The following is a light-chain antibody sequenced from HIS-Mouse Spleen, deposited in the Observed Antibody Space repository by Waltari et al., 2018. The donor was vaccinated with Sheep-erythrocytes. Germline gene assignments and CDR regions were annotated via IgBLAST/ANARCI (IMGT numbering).Light chain of an antibody. V-gene: IGLV2-11*01. CDR3: CSYAGSYTLV. CDR2: DVS. Sequence: QSALTQPRSVSGSPGPSVTISCTGPRRDVGGYNYVSWYQPHPGKAPKLMIYDVSKRPSGVPDRFSGSKSGNTASLTISGLQAEDEADYYCCSYAGSYTLVFGGGTKLTVL. J-gene: IGLJ2*01. CDR1: RRDVGGYNY.